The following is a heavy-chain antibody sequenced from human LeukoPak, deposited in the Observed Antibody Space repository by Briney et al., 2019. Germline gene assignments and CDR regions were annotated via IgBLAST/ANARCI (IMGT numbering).Heavy chain of an antibody. J-gene: IGHJ4*02. D-gene: IGHD1-26*01. V-gene: IGHV3-7*03. CDR3: ARGTVGGSYFDY. CDR2: IKQDGSEK. Sequence: GGSLRLSCAASGFTFSSHWMHWVRQAPGKGLEWVANIKQDGSEKYFVDSVKGRFTISRDNAKNSLYLQMNSLRAEDTAVYYCARGTVGGSYFDYWGQGTLVTVSS. CDR1: GFTFSSHW.